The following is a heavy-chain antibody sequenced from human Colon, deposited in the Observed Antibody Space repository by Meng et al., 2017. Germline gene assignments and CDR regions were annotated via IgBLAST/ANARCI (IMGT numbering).Heavy chain of an antibody. CDR2: ISVAADGNT. J-gene: IGHJ5*02. Sequence: QVQVVQSWGGVKTPGGSVKVSGKASGYTFSNYAIHGVRQAPGQRLEWRGWISVAADGNTKYSQDFKGRVTITMDTSASTVYMELSSLRSEDTAVYYCARGGGSRYLNWLDPWGQGTLVTVSS. D-gene: IGHD3-16*02. V-gene: IGHV1-3*01. CDR3: ARGGGSRYLNWLDP. CDR1: GYTFSNYA.